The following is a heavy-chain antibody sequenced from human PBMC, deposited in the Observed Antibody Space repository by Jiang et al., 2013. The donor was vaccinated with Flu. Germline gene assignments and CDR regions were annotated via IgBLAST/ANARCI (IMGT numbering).Heavy chain of an antibody. CDR3: ARLDYGDGYYYYGMDV. Sequence: QTLSLTCTVSGGSISDTRYCWGWIRQPPGKGLEWIGSIYSGGTTYYNPSLKSRVTISLDTSKNQFSLRLTSVTAADTAMFYCARLDYGDGYYYYGMDVWGQGT. V-gene: IGHV4-39*01. D-gene: IGHD4-17*01. CDR2: IYSGGTT. CDR1: GGSISDTRYC. J-gene: IGHJ6*02.